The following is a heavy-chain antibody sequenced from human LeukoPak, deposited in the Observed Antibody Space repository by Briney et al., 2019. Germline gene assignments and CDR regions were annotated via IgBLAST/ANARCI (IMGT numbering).Heavy chain of an antibody. D-gene: IGHD3-22*01. V-gene: IGHV4-38-2*01. CDR1: GYSISSGYY. CDR3: ARQGLYYYDSSGPDAFDI. J-gene: IGHJ3*02. Sequence: PSETLSLTCAVSGYSISSGYYWGWIRQPPGKGLEWIGSIYHSGSTYYNPSLKSRVTISVDTSKNQFSLKLSSVTAADTAVYYCARQGLYYYDSSGPDAFDIWGQGTMVTASS. CDR2: IYHSGST.